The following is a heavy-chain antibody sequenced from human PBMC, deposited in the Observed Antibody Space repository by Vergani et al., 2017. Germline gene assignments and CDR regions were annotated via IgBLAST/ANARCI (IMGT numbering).Heavy chain of an antibody. CDR2: ISSSSSYI. Sequence: EVQLVESGGGLVKPGGSLRLSCAASGFTFSSYSMNWVRQAPGKGLEWVSSISSSSSYIYYADSVKGRFTISRDNAKNSLYLQMNSLRAEDTAVYYCARDDSAGDYDFGSGYYYYYYMDVWGKGTTVTVSS. V-gene: IGHV3-21*01. CDR1: GFTFSSYS. J-gene: IGHJ6*03. CDR3: ARDDSAGDYDFGSGYYYYYYMDV. D-gene: IGHD3-3*01.